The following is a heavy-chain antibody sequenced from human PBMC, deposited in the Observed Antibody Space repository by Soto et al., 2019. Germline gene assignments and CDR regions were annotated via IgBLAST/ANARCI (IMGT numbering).Heavy chain of an antibody. CDR3: ARATKVNGSSQTRTDC. CDR2: ISQSGNT. J-gene: IGHJ4*01. D-gene: IGHD6-6*01. V-gene: IGHV4-34*01. Sequence: SDMLSLTCSIYTVSFGCYYLILLRPPHGKGLEWIGEISQSGNTNYSPPLKSRVSISIDTSKKQFSLNLASESAADTAVYDCARATKVNGSSQTRTDCSGQRPWVNVSA. CDR1: TVSFGCYY.